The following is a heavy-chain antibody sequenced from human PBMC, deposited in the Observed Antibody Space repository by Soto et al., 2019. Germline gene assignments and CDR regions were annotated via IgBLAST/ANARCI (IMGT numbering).Heavy chain of an antibody. V-gene: IGHV5-51*01. Sequence: GESLKISCKGYGNSFTSYWIGWVRLMPGKGLEWMGIIYLGDSDVRYSPSFQGQVTISADKSTSTAYLQWSSLKASDTAMYYFARQRVAAAIGYFDSWGKGTLVTVTS. D-gene: IGHD2-15*01. CDR3: ARQRVAAAIGYFDS. CDR2: IYLGDSDV. J-gene: IGHJ4*02. CDR1: GNSFTSYW.